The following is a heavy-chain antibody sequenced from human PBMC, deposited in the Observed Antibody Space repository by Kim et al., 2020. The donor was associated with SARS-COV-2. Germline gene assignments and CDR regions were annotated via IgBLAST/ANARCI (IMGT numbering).Heavy chain of an antibody. D-gene: IGHD3-22*01. CDR3: AREIVETCNWFDP. Sequence: SETLSLTCAVYGGSFSSYYWSWIRQPPGKGLEWIWEINHSGSTTYNPSLKSRVTISVDTSKNQVSLKLSSGTAADTAVYYCAREIVETCNWFDPWGQGTLVTVSS. V-gene: IGHV4-34*01. CDR1: GGSFSSYY. CDR2: INHSGST. J-gene: IGHJ5*02.